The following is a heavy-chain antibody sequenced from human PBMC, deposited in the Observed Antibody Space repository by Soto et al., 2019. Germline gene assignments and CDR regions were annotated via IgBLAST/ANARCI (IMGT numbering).Heavy chain of an antibody. CDR1: GFTFSSYA. CDR3: AKVRRYNWIHAEPFDY. V-gene: IGHV3-23*01. CDR2: ISGSGGST. D-gene: IGHD1-20*01. Sequence: GGSLRLSCAASGFTFSSYAMSWVRQAPGKGLEWVSAISGSGGSTYYADSVKGRFTISRDNSKNTLYLQMNSLRAEDTAVYYCAKVRRYNWIHAEPFDYWGQGTLVTVSS. J-gene: IGHJ4*02.